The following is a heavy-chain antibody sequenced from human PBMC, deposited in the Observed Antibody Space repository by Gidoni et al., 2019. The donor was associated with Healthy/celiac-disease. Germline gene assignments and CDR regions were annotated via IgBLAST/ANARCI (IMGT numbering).Heavy chain of an antibody. CDR3: ARAANWAAMASFDY. D-gene: IGHD5-18*01. CDR1: GGSISSYY. J-gene: IGHJ4*02. V-gene: IGHV4-59*01. Sequence: QVQLQESGPGLAKPSDTLSRTCTDSGGSISSYYWSWIRQPPGKGLEWIGYIYYSGSTNYNPSLKSRVTISVDTSKNQFSLKLSSVTAADTAGYYCARAANWAAMASFDYWGQGTLVTVSS. CDR2: IYYSGST.